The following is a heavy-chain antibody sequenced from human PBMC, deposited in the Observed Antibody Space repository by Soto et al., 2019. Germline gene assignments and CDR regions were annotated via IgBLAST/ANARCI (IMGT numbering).Heavy chain of an antibody. J-gene: IGHJ4*02. V-gene: IGHV3-74*01. CDR3: AKEVQYYLDS. CDR1: GFIFRSYW. CDR2: INSDGSST. Sequence: TGGSLRLSCAASGFIFRSYWMHWVRQAPGKGLVWVSRINSDGSSTSYADSVKGRFTISRDNAKNTLYLQMNSLRAEDTAVYFCAKEVQYYLDSWGQGTLVTVSS.